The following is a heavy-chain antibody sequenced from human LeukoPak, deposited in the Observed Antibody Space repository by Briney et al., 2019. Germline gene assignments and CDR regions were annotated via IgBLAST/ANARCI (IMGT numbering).Heavy chain of an antibody. CDR2: IYYSGST. V-gene: IGHV4-30-4*01. CDR1: GGSISSGDYC. D-gene: IGHD3-22*01. J-gene: IGHJ2*01. CDR3: ARDIYDSSGYSYWYFDL. Sequence: SETLSLTCTVSGGSISSGDYCWSWIRQPPGKGLEWIGYIYYSGSTYYNPSLKSRVTISVDTSKNQFSLKLSSVTAADTAVYYCARDIYDSSGYSYWYFDLWGRGTLVTVSS.